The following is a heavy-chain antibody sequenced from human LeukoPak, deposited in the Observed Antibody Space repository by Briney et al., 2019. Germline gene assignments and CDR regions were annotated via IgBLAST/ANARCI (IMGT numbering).Heavy chain of an antibody. Sequence: GGSLRLSCAPSGFTVSSNYMSCVRQAPGEGVEWVSLIYSGGSTYYAVYVKGSFTISRDNSKNTMYLQMNRLRAEDTAVYYCARASEQLGYYYYYMDVWGKGATVTVSS. J-gene: IGHJ6*03. D-gene: IGHD6-13*01. V-gene: IGHV3-53*01. CDR3: ARASEQLGYYYYYMDV. CDR2: IYSGGST. CDR1: GFTVSSNY.